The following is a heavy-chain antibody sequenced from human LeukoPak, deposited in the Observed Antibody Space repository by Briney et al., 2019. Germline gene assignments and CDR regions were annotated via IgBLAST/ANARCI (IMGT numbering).Heavy chain of an antibody. D-gene: IGHD5-12*01. CDR3: ARQTSAYPYYLDF. CDR1: GGSISSYY. V-gene: IGHV4-59*01. J-gene: IGHJ4*02. Sequence: SSETLSLTCTVSGGSISSYYWSWIRQSPGKALEWLGYIHSSGVTNYNSSFKSRVTISVDTSKNQFSLKLNSVTAADTAVYSCARQTSAYPYYLDFWGQGTLVTVSS. CDR2: IHSSGVT.